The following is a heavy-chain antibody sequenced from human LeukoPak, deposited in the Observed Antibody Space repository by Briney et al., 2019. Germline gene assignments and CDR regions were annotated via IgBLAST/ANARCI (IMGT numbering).Heavy chain of an antibody. J-gene: IGHJ4*02. CDR1: GGPISSYY. Sequence: SETLSLTCTVSGGPISSYYWSWIRQPPGKGLEWIGYIYYSGSTNYNPSHKSRVTISVDTSKNQFSLKLSSVTAADTAVYYCARGKRGYSYGTFDYWGQGTLVTVSS. V-gene: IGHV4-59*01. D-gene: IGHD5-18*01. CDR3: ARGKRGYSYGTFDY. CDR2: IYYSGST.